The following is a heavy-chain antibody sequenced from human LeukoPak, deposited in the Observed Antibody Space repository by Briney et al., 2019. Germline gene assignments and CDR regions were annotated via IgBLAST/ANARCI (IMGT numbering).Heavy chain of an antibody. V-gene: IGHV3-23*01. CDR1: GFTFSSYA. CDR3: AKDRSGWDYTTFDY. J-gene: IGHJ4*02. D-gene: IGHD6-19*01. CDR2: ISGSGGST. Sequence: PGGSLRLSCAASGFTFSSYAISWVRQAPGKGLEWVSAISGSGGSTYYADSVKGRFTISRDNSKNTLYLQMNSLRAEDTAVYYCAKDRSGWDYTTFDYWGQGTLVTVSS.